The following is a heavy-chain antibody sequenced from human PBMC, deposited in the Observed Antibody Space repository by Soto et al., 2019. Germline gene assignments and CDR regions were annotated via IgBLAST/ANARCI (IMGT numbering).Heavy chain of an antibody. V-gene: IGHV1-46*01. CDR3: ARSPYYDILTGPLYFDY. CDR2: INPSGGST. D-gene: IGHD3-9*01. J-gene: IGHJ4*02. Sequence: GASVKVSCKASGYTFTSYYMHWVRQAPGQGLEWMGIINPSGGSTSYAQKFQGRVTMTRDTSTSTVYIELSSLRSEDTAVYYCARSPYYDILTGPLYFDYWGQGTLVTVSS. CDR1: GYTFTSYY.